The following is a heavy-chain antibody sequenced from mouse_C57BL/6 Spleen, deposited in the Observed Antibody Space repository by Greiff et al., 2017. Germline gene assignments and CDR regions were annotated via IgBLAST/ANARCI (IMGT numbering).Heavy chain of an antibody. CDR2: IYPGDGDT. CDR3: APHYYGSPWFAY. J-gene: IGHJ3*01. V-gene: IGHV1-82*01. Sequence: QVQLKESGPELVKPGASVKISCKASGYAFSSSWMNWVKQRPGKGLEWIGRIYPGDGDTNYNGKFKGKATLTADKSSSTAYMQLSSLTSEDSAVYFCAPHYYGSPWFAYWGQGTLVTVSA. D-gene: IGHD1-1*01. CDR1: GYAFSSSW.